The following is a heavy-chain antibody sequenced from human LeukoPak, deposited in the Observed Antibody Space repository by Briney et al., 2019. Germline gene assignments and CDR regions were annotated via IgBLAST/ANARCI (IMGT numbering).Heavy chain of an antibody. V-gene: IGHV1-2*02. J-gene: IGHJ5*02. CDR1: GYTFTGYY. D-gene: IGHD6-13*01. CDR3: ARSIRGIAAAGRFDP. Sequence: SVKVSCKASGYTFTGYYMDWVRQAPGQGLEWMGWINPNSGGTNYAQKFQGRVTMTRDTSIRTAYMELSRLRSDDTAVYYCARSIRGIAAAGRFDPWGQGTLVTVSS. CDR2: INPNSGGT.